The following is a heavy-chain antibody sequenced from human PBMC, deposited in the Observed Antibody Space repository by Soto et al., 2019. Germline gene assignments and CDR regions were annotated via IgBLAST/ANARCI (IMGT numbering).Heavy chain of an antibody. D-gene: IGHD3-3*01. Sequence: QLQLQESGSGLVKPSQTLSLTCAVSGGSISSGGYSWSWIRQPPGKGLEWIGYIYHSGSTYYNPSRKSRVTISVDRSKNQCSLKLSSVTAADTAVYYCAAGAIFGVVPLDYWGQGTLVTVSS. CDR3: AAGAIFGVVPLDY. CDR2: IYHSGST. V-gene: IGHV4-30-2*01. CDR1: GGSISSGGYS. J-gene: IGHJ4*02.